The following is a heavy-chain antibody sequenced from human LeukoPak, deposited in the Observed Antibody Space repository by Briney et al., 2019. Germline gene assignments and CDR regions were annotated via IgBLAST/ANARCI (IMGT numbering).Heavy chain of an antibody. V-gene: IGHV3-30-3*01. CDR2: ISYDGSNK. CDR3: AKESLGWFDP. CDR1: GFTFSSYA. Sequence: PGGSLRLSCAASGFTFSSYAMHWVRQAPGKGLEWVAVISYDGSNKYYADSVKGRFTISRDNSKNTLYLQMNGLRAEDTAVYYCAKESLGWFDPWGQGTLVTVSS. J-gene: IGHJ5*02.